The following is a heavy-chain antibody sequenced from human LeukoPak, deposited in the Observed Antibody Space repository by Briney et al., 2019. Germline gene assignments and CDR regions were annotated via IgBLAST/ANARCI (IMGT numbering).Heavy chain of an antibody. D-gene: IGHD5-18*01. CDR1: GYTFTGYY. CDR2: IHPNSGAT. Sequence: ASVKVSCKASGYTFTGYYIHWVRQAPGEGFVWMGWIHPNSGATGYAQNFQGRVTMTRDTSISTAYMDLSRLRSDDTAVYYCARNTAPGYGLDVWGQGTPVTVSS. J-gene: IGHJ6*02. V-gene: IGHV1-2*02. CDR3: ARNTAPGYGLDV.